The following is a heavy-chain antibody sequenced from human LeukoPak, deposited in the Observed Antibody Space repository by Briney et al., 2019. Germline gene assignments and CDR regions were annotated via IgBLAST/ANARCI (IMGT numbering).Heavy chain of an antibody. J-gene: IGHJ4*02. CDR2: VYPGDSDT. CDR3: ARQGRYCSSTSCYLAY. CDR1: EYSFSSYW. V-gene: IGHV5-51*01. Sequence: GGSLRLSCKGSEYSFSSYWIGWVRQMPGKGLEWMGIVYPGDSDTRYSPSFQGQVTISADKSISTAYLQWSSLKASGTAMYYCARQGRYCSSTSCYLAYWGQGTLVTVSS. D-gene: IGHD2-2*01.